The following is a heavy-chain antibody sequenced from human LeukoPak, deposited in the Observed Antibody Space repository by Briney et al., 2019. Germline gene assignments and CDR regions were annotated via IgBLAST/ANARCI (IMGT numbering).Heavy chain of an antibody. D-gene: IGHD6-13*01. CDR2: IKQDGSEK. J-gene: IGHJ4*02. V-gene: IGHV3-7*01. CDR3: ASGTTSTSSWYNY. CDR1: GFTFSSYW. Sequence: GGSLRLSCAASGFTFSSYWMSWVRQAPGKGLEWVANIKQDGSEKYYVDSVKGRFTISRDNAKNSLYLQMNSLRAEDTAVYYCASGTTSTSSWYNYWGQGTPVTVSS.